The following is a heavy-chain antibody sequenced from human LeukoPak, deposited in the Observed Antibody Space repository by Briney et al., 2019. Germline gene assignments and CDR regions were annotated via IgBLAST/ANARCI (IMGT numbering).Heavy chain of an antibody. CDR2: ISSDGSNK. Sequence: GGSLRLSCAASGFTFRNYAMHWVRQAPGKGLEWVAVISSDGSNKYYADSVKGRFTISRDNSKKTMYVQMNSLRGEDTAVYYCARGGLTYYDFWSGRKFDYWGQGTLATVSS. CDR3: ARGGLTYYDFWSGRKFDY. V-gene: IGHV3-30*04. J-gene: IGHJ4*02. D-gene: IGHD3-3*01. CDR1: GFTFRNYA.